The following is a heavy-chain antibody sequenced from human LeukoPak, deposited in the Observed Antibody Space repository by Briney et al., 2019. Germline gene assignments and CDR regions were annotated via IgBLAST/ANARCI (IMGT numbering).Heavy chain of an antibody. Sequence: GRSLRLSCAASGFTFSSYGMHWVRQAPGKGLEWVAVIWYNGSNKYYADSVKGRFTISRDNSKNTLYLQMNSLRAEDTAVYYCARDLSGNDAFDIWGQGTMVTVSS. CDR1: GFTFSSYG. J-gene: IGHJ3*02. V-gene: IGHV3-33*01. CDR2: IWYNGSNK. CDR3: ARDLSGNDAFDI. D-gene: IGHD6-25*01.